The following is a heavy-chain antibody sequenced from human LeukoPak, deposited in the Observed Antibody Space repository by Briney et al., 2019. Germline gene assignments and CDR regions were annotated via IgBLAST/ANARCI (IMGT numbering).Heavy chain of an antibody. D-gene: IGHD3-10*01. J-gene: IGHJ4*02. CDR1: GFTFSSYG. CDR3: AKDRWFGEFLTNYFDY. Sequence: GGSLRLSCAASGFTFSSYGMHWVRQAPGKGLEGVAVISYDGSNKYYADSVKGRFTISRDNSKNTLYLQMNSLRAEDTAVYYCAKDRWFGEFLTNYFDYWGQGTLVTVSS. CDR2: ISYDGSNK. V-gene: IGHV3-30*18.